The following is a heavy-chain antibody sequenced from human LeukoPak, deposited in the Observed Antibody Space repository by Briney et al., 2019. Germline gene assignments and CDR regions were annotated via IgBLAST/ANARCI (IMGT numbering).Heavy chain of an antibody. CDR3: ARAEGSGYDEFDP. V-gene: IGHV3-30*02. CDR1: EFTFSSYG. Sequence: PGGSLRLSCAASEFTFSSYGMHWVRQAPDKGLEWVAFIRYDGSRKYYADSVKGRFTISRDNSKNTLYLQMNSLRAEDTAVYYCARAEGSGYDEFDPWGQGTLVTVSS. J-gene: IGHJ5*02. D-gene: IGHD5-12*01. CDR2: IRYDGSRK.